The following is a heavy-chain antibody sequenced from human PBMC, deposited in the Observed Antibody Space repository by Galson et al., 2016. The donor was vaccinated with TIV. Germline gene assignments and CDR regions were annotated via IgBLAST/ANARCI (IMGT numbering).Heavy chain of an antibody. CDR1: GYIFNNFG. CDR3: ARDTPSLLAAATMDY. CDR2: ISVYNGNT. V-gene: IGHV1-18*01. D-gene: IGHD6-25*01. Sequence: SVKVSCKASGYIFNNFGVSWVRQAPGQGLEWMAWISVYNGNTNYAQSLQGGVTLTTDTSTSTAYMELRSLRSDDTAVYYCARDTPSLLAAATMDYWGQGTLVTVSS. J-gene: IGHJ4*02.